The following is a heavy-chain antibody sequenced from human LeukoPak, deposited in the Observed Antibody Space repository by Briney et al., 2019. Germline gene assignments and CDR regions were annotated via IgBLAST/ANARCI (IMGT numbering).Heavy chain of an antibody. CDR1: GFTVSSNY. V-gene: IGHV3-23*01. J-gene: IGHJ5*02. Sequence: GGSLRLSCAASGFTVSSNYMSWVRQAPGKGLEWVSAISGSGGSTYYADSVKGRFTISRDNSKNTLYLQMNSLRAEDTAVYYCAKDRWDSSGWYRNWFDPWGQGTLVTVSS. D-gene: IGHD6-19*01. CDR3: AKDRWDSSGWYRNWFDP. CDR2: ISGSGGST.